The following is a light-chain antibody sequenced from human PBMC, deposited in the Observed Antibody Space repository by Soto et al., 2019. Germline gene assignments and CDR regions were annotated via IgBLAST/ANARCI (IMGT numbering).Light chain of an antibody. J-gene: IGKJ1*01. CDR2: GAS. V-gene: IGKV3-20*01. CDR3: QQYGSSPQT. CDR1: QSVSSSY. Sequence: EIVLTQSPGTLSLSPGERATLSCRASQSVSSSYLAWYQQKPAQAPRLLIYGASSRATGIPDRFSGSGSGTDFTLPISRLEPEDFAVYYCQQYGSSPQTFGQGTKVDMK.